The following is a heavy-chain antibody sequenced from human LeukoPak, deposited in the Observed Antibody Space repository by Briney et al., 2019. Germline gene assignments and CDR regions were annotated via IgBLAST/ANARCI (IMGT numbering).Heavy chain of an antibody. CDR1: GGSITSSSSY. CDR3: AREGVAATGTWSDP. V-gene: IGHV4-39*07. D-gene: IGHD6-13*01. J-gene: IGHJ5*02. Sequence: PSETLSLTCTVSGGSITSSSSYWGWVRQPPGKGLEWIGSFYYSASTYYNPSLKSRVTISVDTSKNQFSLKLSSVTAADTAIYYCAREGVAATGTWSDPWGQGTLVTVSS. CDR2: FYYSAST.